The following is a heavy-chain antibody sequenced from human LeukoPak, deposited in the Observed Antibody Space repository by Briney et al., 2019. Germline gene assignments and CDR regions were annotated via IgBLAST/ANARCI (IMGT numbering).Heavy chain of an antibody. Sequence: PSETLSLTCAGYGESFSGYYWSWLRQPPGKGLEWSGEINHSGSTNYNPSLKSRVTISVDTSKNQFSLKLSSVTAADTAVYYCARLGRYFDWLSDYWGQGTLVTVSS. CDR1: GESFSGYY. CDR2: INHSGST. CDR3: ARLGRYFDWLSDY. J-gene: IGHJ4*02. D-gene: IGHD3-9*01. V-gene: IGHV4-34*01.